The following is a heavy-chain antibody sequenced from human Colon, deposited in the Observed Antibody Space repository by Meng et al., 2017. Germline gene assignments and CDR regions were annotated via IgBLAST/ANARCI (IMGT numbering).Heavy chain of an antibody. CDR3: ARDGPGKRLSS. Sequence: QVQLQESGPGLWKPSQTLSSTCTVSGASFTSAGYYWTWIRQRPGKGLEWIGYIYYTGSSYYNPSLKSRLTISVDRSKSLFSLNLTSVTAADTAMYFCARDGPGKRLSSWGPGKLVTVSS. J-gene: IGHJ5*02. V-gene: IGHV4-31*03. CDR1: GASFTSAGYY. CDR2: IYYTGSS.